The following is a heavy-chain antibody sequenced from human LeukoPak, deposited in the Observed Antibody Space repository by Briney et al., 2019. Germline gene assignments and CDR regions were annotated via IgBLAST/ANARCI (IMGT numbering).Heavy chain of an antibody. J-gene: IGHJ4*02. CDR3: AKPLVGYDFWSGYWSGY. CDR2: ISGSGGST. D-gene: IGHD3-3*01. Sequence: GGSLRLSCAASGFSFISYDMSWVRQAPGKGLEWVSAISGSGGSTYYADSVKGRFTISRDNSKNTLYLQMNGLRDEDTAVYYCAKPLVGYDFWSGYWSGYWGQGTLVTVSS. CDR1: GFSFISYD. V-gene: IGHV3-23*01.